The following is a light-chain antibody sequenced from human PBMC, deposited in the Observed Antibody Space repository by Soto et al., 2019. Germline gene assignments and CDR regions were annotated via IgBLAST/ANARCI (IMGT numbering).Light chain of an antibody. J-gene: IGKJ1*01. CDR3: QPYGRSPTWT. Sequence: ESVLTQSPGTLSLSPGERATLACRASQSVSSNYLAWYQQKPGQAPRLLIYGASTRASGIPDRFSGSGSGTDFTLTISRLEPEDSAVYYCQPYGRSPTWTFAQGTKVDI. CDR1: QSVSSNY. V-gene: IGKV3-20*01. CDR2: GAS.